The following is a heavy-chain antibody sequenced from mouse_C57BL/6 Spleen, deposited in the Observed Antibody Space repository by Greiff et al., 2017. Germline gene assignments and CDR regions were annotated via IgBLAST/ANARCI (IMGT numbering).Heavy chain of an antibody. CDR2: ISSGSSTI. J-gene: IGHJ3*01. D-gene: IGHD4-1*01. V-gene: IGHV5-17*01. Sequence: EVKLVESGGGLVKPGGSLKLSCAASGFTFSDYGMHWVRQAPEKGLEWVAYISSGSSTIYYADTVKGRFTISRANAKNTLFLQMTSLRSEDTAMYYCAELGVFAYWGQGTLVTVSA. CDR3: AELGVFAY. CDR1: GFTFSDYG.